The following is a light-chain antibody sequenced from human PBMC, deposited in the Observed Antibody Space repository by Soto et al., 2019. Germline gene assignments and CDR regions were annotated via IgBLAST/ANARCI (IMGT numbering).Light chain of an antibody. J-gene: IGLJ2*01. CDR1: SSDVGGYNF. CDR3: SEDAGFKIL. CDR2: DVN. Sequence: QSALTQPPSASGSPGQSVTISCTGTSSDVGGYNFVSWYQQYPGKAPRLLIYDVNKRPSGAPDRFSGSKSVNTASLTVSGLPREDEADYYCSEDAGFKILFGGGTKLTVL. V-gene: IGLV2-8*01.